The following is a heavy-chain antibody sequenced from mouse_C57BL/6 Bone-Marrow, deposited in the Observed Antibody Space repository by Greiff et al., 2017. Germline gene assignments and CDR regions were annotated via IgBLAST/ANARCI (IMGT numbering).Heavy chain of an antibody. CDR1: GYTFTNYW. V-gene: IGHV1-63*01. D-gene: IGHD2-4*01. Sequence: VQLQESGAELVRPGTSVKMSCKASGYTFTNYWIGWAKQRPGHGLEWIGDIYPGGGYTNYNEKFKGKATLTAAKSSSTAYMQFSSLTSEDSAIYYCARSGLRRTEYYFDYWGQGTTLTVSS. CDR2: IYPGGGYT. CDR3: ARSGLRRTEYYFDY. J-gene: IGHJ2*01.